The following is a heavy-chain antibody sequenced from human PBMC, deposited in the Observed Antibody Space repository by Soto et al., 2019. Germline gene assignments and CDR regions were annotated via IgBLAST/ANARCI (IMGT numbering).Heavy chain of an antibody. V-gene: IGHV4-30-2*01. D-gene: IGHD3-3*01. CDR1: GGSINTFDFS. Sequence: PSETLSLTCAVSGGSINTFDFSWSWIRQPPGRGLEWIGSILQSGRTYYFPSLKSRVTMSLEKSKNQFSLKINSVVAADTAIYYCAREMTIFGVAPGGGVDVWGQGTTVTVSS. CDR2: ILQSGRT. J-gene: IGHJ6*02. CDR3: AREMTIFGVAPGGGVDV.